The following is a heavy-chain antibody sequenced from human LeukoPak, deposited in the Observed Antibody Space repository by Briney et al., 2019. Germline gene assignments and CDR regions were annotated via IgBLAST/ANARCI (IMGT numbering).Heavy chain of an antibody. Sequence: PSETLSLTCAVSGGSISSSNWWSWVRQPPGKGLEWIGEIYHSGSTNYNPSLKSRVTISVDKSKNQFSLKLSSVTAADTAVYYCASITMVRKIWDWSIWGQGTLVTVSS. J-gene: IGHJ4*02. CDR2: IYHSGST. CDR3: ASITMVRKIWDWSI. V-gene: IGHV4-4*02. D-gene: IGHD3-10*01. CDR1: GGSISSSNW.